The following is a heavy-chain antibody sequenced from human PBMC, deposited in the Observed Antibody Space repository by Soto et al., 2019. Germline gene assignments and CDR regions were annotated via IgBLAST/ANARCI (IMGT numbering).Heavy chain of an antibody. V-gene: IGHV4-30-2*01. CDR2: IYHSGST. J-gene: IGHJ4*02. CDR3: ARAYYGSGSYLDY. Sequence: QLQLQESGSGLVKPSQTLSLTCAVSGGSINSVDYSWSWIRQPPGKGLEWIGYIYHSGSTYYSPARKSRVTISIDRSNNQFSLKLSSVTAADTAVYYCARAYYGSGSYLDYWGQGILVTVSS. D-gene: IGHD3-10*01. CDR1: GGSINSVDYS.